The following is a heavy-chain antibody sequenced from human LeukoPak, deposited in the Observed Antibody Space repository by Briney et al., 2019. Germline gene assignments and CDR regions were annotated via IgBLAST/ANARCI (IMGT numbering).Heavy chain of an antibody. J-gene: IGHJ4*02. D-gene: IGHD5-12*01. Sequence: PGGSLRLSCAASGFTFSNYAMSWVRQAPGKGLEWVSAISGSGGSTYYADSVKGRFTISRDNSKNTLYLQMNSLRAEDTAVYYCARVRYSGYDSAPIDYWGQGTLVTVSS. CDR3: ARVRYSGYDSAPIDY. CDR1: GFTFSNYA. CDR2: ISGSGGST. V-gene: IGHV3-23*01.